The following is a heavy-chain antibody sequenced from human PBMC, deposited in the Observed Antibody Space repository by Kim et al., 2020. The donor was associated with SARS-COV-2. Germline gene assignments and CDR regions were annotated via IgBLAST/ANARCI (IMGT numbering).Heavy chain of an antibody. CDR2: ISSNGGST. CDR3: VKDAAAGTGWFDT. CDR1: GFTFSSYA. D-gene: IGHD6-13*01. Sequence: GGSLRLSCSASGFTFSSYAMHWVRQAPGKGLEYVSAISSNGGSTYYADSVKGRFTISRDNSKNTLYLQMSSLRAEDTAVYYCVKDAAAGTGWFDTWGQGTLVTVSS. J-gene: IGHJ5*02. V-gene: IGHV3-64D*06.